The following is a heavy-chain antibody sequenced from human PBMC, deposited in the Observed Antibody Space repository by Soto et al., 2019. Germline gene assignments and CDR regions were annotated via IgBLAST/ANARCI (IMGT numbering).Heavy chain of an antibody. Sequence: QVQLQESGPGLVKPSQTLSLTCTVSGGSISSGGYYWSWIRQHPGKGLEWIGYIYYSGSTYYNPSLKTRVTISVDTSKNQFSLKLSSVTAADTAVYYCARGAYYYDSSGSHKAFDIWGQGTMVTVSS. V-gene: IGHV4-31*03. CDR1: GGSISSGGYY. CDR2: IYYSGST. J-gene: IGHJ3*02. D-gene: IGHD3-22*01. CDR3: ARGAYYYDSSGSHKAFDI.